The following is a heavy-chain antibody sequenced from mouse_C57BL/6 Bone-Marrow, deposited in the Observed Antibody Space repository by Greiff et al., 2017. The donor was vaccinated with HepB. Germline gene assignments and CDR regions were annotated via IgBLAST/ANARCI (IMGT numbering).Heavy chain of an antibody. CDR2: ISSGGSYT. CDR1: GFTFSSYG. Sequence: EVKVVESGGDLVKPGGSLKLSCAASGFTFSSYGMSWVRQTPDKRLEWVATISSGGSYTYYPDSVKGRFTISRDNAKNTLYLQMSSLKSEDTAMYYCAIYGSSYGYWGQGTTLTVSS. D-gene: IGHD1-1*01. J-gene: IGHJ2*01. V-gene: IGHV5-6*01. CDR3: AIYGSSYGY.